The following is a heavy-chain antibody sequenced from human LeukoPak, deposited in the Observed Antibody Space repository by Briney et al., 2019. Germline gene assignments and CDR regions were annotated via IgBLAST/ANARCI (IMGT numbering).Heavy chain of an antibody. CDR1: GGSISSGSYY. D-gene: IGHD2-15*01. V-gene: IGHV4-61*02. J-gene: IGHJ6*03. Sequence: SETLSLTCTVSGGSISSGSYYWSWIRQPAGKGLEWIGRIYTSGSTNYNPSLKSRVTISVDTSKNQFSLKLSSVTAADTAVYYCARDIVVVAATNYYYYYMDVWGKGTTVTISS. CDR2: IYTSGST. CDR3: ARDIVVVAATNYYYYYMDV.